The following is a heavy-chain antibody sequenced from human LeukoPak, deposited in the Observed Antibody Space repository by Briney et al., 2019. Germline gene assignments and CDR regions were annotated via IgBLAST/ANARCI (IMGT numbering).Heavy chain of an antibody. J-gene: IGHJ5*02. CDR2: IYSGGST. Sequence: GGSLRLSCAASGFTVSSNYMSWVRQAPGKGLEWVSVIYSGGSTYYADSVKGRFTISRDNSKNTLYLQMNSLRAEDTAVYYCARLRFLEWLSDYNWFDPWGQGTLVTVSS. CDR3: ARLRFLEWLSDYNWFDP. CDR1: GFTVSSNY. V-gene: IGHV3-66*01. D-gene: IGHD3-3*01.